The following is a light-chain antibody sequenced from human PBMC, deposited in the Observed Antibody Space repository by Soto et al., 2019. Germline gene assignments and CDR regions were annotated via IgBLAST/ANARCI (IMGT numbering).Light chain of an antibody. CDR1: QSVSGN. J-gene: IGKJ3*01. CDR2: GAS. Sequence: EIVMTQSPATLSVSPGERATLSCRASQSVSGNLAWYQQKPGQAPRLLIYGASTRATGIPARFSGSGSGTEFTLTISSLQSEDFAVYYCQQCNNWPPMTFGPGTKVDVK. CDR3: QQCNNWPPMT. V-gene: IGKV3-15*01.